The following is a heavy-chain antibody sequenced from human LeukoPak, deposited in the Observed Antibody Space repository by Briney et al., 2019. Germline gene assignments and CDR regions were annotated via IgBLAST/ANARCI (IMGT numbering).Heavy chain of an antibody. Sequence: GGSLRLSCAASGFTFSSYGMHWVRQAPGKGLEWVAVISYDGSNKYYADSVKGRFTISRDNSKNTLYLQMNSLRAEDTAVYYCAKNPHYDFWSGYYTGFDYWGQGTLVTVSS. D-gene: IGHD3-3*01. CDR1: GFTFSSYG. J-gene: IGHJ4*02. CDR3: AKNPHYDFWSGYYTGFDY. V-gene: IGHV3-30*18. CDR2: ISYDGSNK.